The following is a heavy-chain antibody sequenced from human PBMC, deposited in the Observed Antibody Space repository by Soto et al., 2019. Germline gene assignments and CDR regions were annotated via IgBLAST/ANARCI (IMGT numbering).Heavy chain of an antibody. J-gene: IGHJ4*02. V-gene: IGHV4-59*12. Sequence: TLSLTCTVSGVSIIRYYWSCIRQPPGKGLVWFGYIYHSGSTYYNPSLKSRGSISVDRSKNQLSLHMSAVTAADTAVYYCAREGGGYRFDRWGQGTLVTVSS. D-gene: IGHD3-16*02. CDR3: AREGGGYRFDR. CDR1: GVSIIRYY. CDR2: IYHSGST.